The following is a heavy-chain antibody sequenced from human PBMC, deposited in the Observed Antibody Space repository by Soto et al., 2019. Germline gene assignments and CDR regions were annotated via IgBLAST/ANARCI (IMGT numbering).Heavy chain of an antibody. CDR3: AHIPNYYQYDWFDP. D-gene: IGHD3-16*01. Sequence: QESGPGLVKPTQTLTLTCTFSGFSLTTRGVGVGWIRQPPGKALECLALIYWDDDKRYSPSLQSRLSITKDTSKNQVVLTMTNVDPVDTATYYCAHIPNYYQYDWFDPWGQGTLVSVSS. CDR1: GFSLTTRGVG. CDR2: IYWDDDK. J-gene: IGHJ5*02. V-gene: IGHV2-5*02.